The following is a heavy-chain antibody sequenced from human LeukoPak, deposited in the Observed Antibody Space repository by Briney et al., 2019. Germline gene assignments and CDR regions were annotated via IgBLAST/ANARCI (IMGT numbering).Heavy chain of an antibody. CDR2: INSDGINT. CDR3: ARDLGQYYGTSDNWFDP. D-gene: IGHD3-10*01. J-gene: IGHJ5*02. V-gene: IGHV3-74*01. Sequence: GGSLRLSCAASGFTFSNYWMHWVRQAPGKGLVWVSRINSDGINTSHADSVKGRFTISRDNAKNTLNLQMNSLRAEDTAVYYCARDLGQYYGTSDNWFDPWGQGTLVTVSS. CDR1: GFTFSNYW.